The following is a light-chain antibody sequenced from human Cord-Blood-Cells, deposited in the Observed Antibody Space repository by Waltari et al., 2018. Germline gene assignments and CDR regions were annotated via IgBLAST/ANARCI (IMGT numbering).Light chain of an antibody. V-gene: IGLV2-14*01. CDR3: SSYTSSSTLV. CDR1: SSDVGGYHY. J-gene: IGLJ3*02. CDR2: EGS. Sequence: QSALTQPASVSGSPGQSITISCTGTSSDVGGYHYVSWYPHPPDKATKLLIYEGSHRQSGVSNRFSGSKSGNPASLTSSGLQAEDEADYYCSSYTSSSTLVFGGGTKLTVL.